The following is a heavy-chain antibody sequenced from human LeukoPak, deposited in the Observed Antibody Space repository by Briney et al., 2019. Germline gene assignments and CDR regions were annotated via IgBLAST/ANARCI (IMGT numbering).Heavy chain of an antibody. Sequence: SETLSLTCAVYGGSFSGYYWSWIRQPPGKGLEWIGEINHSGSTNYNPSLKSRVTISVDTSKNQFSLKLSSVTAADTAVYYCARQEYYDSSGYPALYNWFDPWGQGTLVTVSS. CDR2: INHSGST. D-gene: IGHD3-22*01. V-gene: IGHV4-34*01. CDR1: GGSFSGYY. J-gene: IGHJ5*02. CDR3: ARQEYYDSSGYPALYNWFDP.